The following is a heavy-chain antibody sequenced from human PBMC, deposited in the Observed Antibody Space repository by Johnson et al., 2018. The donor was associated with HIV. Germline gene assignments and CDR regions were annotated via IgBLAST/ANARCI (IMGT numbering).Heavy chain of an antibody. Sequence: QVQLVESGGGLVKPGGSLRLSCAVSGFTFSDFYMSWIRQAPGKGLEWVSYISSSGGTIYYADSVKGRFTISRDNAKNSLYLQMNILRAEDTDVYYCAKDLVDTAMDDAFDIWGQGTMVTVSS. CDR1: GFTFSDFY. CDR2: ISSSGGTI. V-gene: IGHV3-11*04. D-gene: IGHD5-18*01. J-gene: IGHJ3*02. CDR3: AKDLVDTAMDDAFDI.